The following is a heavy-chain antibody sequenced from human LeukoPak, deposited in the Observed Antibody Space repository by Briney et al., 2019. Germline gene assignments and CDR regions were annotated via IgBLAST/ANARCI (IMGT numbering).Heavy chain of an antibody. CDR1: GYTFTGYY. J-gene: IGHJ6*03. CDR2: INPNSGGT. CDR3: ARDLRIVRWDGNYMDV. Sequence: GASVKVSCKASGYTFTGYYMHWVRQAPGQGLEWMGWINPNSGGTNYAQKFQGRVTMTRDTSISTAYMELSRLRSDDTAVYYCARDLRIVRWDGNYMDVWGKGTTVTISS. V-gene: IGHV1-2*02. D-gene: IGHD3-22*01.